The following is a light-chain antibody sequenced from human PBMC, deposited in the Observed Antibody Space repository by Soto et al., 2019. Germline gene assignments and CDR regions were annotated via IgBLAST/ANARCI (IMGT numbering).Light chain of an antibody. CDR1: SSDVGDYNY. J-gene: IGLJ1*01. Sequence: QSVLTQPASVSGSPGQSITLSCTGTSSDVGDYNYVSWYQQHPGKAPKLMIYDVSNRPSGVSNRFSGSKSGNTASLTISGLQAEDEADYYGSSYTSSRTFYVFGTGTTVT. V-gene: IGLV2-14*01. CDR3: SSYTSSRTFYV. CDR2: DVS.